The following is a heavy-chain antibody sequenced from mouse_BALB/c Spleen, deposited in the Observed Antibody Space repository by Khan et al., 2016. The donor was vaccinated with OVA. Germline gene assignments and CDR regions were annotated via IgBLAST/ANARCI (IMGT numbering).Heavy chain of an antibody. CDR2: IDPMNGNT. V-gene: IGHV14-3*02. CDR1: GFNIKDTY. CDR3: VSPNWFVY. J-gene: IGHJ3*01. Sequence: VQLQQSGAELVKPGASVNLSCTASGFNIKDTYMHWVKQRPEQGLGWIGRIDPMNGNTKYDPKFQDKATITADTSSNTAYLQLSSLTSEDTAVYFCVSPNWFVYWGQGTLVTVSA.